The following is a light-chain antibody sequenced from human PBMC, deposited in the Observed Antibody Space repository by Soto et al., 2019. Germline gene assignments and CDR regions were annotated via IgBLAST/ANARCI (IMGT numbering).Light chain of an antibody. V-gene: IGKV3-15*01. CDR2: GTS. CDR1: HSVSSN. J-gene: IGKJ4*01. CDR3: QQYNKWPLT. Sequence: EIVMTQSPATLSESPGESATLSCRASHSVSSNLAWYQQKRGQAPRLLIYGTSTRATGIPGGFSGSGSGTEFTLTISRLQSEDFAVYYCQQYNKWPLTFGGGTKVEIK.